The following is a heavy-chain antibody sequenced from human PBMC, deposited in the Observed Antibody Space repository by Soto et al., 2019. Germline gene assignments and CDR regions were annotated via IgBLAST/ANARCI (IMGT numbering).Heavy chain of an antibody. CDR2: VNYSGNT. J-gene: IGHJ5*02. CDR1: GGSISSNSYD. CDR3: ARRGWGWFAP. V-gene: IGHV4-39*01. Sequence: QLQLQLSGPGLVKPSETLSLTCIVSGGSISSNSYDWVWIRQPPGKGLEWIGSVNYSGNTYYNPSLKSRVTISVDTSKNQFSLKLTSLTATDTALYYCARRGWGWFAPWGQGTLVTVSS. D-gene: IGHD3-10*01.